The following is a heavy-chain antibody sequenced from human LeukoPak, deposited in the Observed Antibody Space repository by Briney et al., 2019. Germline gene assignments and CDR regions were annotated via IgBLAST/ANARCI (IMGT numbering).Heavy chain of an antibody. V-gene: IGHV4-30-4*01. CDR2: IYYSGST. CDR3: ARARTYYDFWSGYSHFDY. CDR1: GGSISSGDYY. J-gene: IGHJ4*02. D-gene: IGHD3-3*01. Sequence: SETLSLTCTVSGGSISSGDYYWSWIRQPPGKGLEWIGYIYYSGSTYYNPSLKSRVTISVDTSKNQFSLKLSSVTAADTAVYYCARARTYYDFWSGYSHFDYWGQGTLVTVSS.